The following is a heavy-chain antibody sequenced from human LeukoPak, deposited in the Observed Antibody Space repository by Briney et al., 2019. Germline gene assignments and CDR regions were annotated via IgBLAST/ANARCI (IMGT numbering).Heavy chain of an antibody. V-gene: IGHV4-59*12. CDR3: ASVTGTRFDY. D-gene: IGHD1-7*01. Sequence: SETLSLTCTVSGGSISSYYWSWIRQPPGKGLEWIGYIYHSGSTYYNPSLKSRVTISVDRSKNQFSLKLSSVTAADTAVYYCASVTGTRFDYWGQGTLVTVSS. CDR1: GGSISSYY. CDR2: IYHSGST. J-gene: IGHJ4*02.